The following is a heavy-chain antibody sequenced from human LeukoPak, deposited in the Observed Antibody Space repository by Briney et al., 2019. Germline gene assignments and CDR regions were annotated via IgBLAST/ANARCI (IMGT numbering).Heavy chain of an antibody. CDR3: VSHSVTTNYHYYAMDV. Sequence: GGSLRLSCAASGFTFGSYKMSLVRQAPGKGLEWVANIKQDGGEKYYVDSVKGRFTISRDNSRNSLYLQMNTLRVEDTAVYYCVSHSVTTNYHYYAMDVWGQGTTVTVSS. J-gene: IGHJ6*02. CDR1: GFTFGSYK. CDR2: IKQDGGEK. D-gene: IGHD4-17*01. V-gene: IGHV3-7*01.